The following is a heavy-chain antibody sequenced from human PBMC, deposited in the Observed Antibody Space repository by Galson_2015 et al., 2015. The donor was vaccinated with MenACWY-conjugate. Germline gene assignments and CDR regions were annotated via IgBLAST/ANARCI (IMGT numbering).Heavy chain of an antibody. D-gene: IGHD1-26*01. V-gene: IGHV1-69*04. Sequence: SVKVSCKASGGTFSSYAISWVRQAPGQGLEWMGRIIPILGIANYAQKFQGRVTITADKSTSTAYMELSSLRSEDTTVYYCALPHISGNHDAFEIWGQGTMVTVSS. J-gene: IGHJ3*02. CDR3: ALPHISGNHDAFEI. CDR2: IIPILGIA. CDR1: GGTFSSYA.